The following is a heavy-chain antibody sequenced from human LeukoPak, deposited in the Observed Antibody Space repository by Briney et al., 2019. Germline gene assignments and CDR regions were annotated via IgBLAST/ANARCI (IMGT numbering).Heavy chain of an antibody. D-gene: IGHD2-2*01. CDR2: IYSGGST. J-gene: IGHJ6*03. V-gene: IGHV3-53*01. CDR3: ARVRVSPWLVVVGRYMDV. CDR1: GFTVSSNY. Sequence: GGSLRLSCAASGFTVSSNYMSWVRQAPGKGLEWVSVIYSGGSTYYADSVKGRFTISRDNSKNTLYLQMNSLRAEDTAVYYCARVRVSPWLVVVGRYMDVWGKGTTVTVSS.